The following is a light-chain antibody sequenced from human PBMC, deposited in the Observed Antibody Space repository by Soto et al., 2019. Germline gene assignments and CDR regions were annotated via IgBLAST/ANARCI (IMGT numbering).Light chain of an antibody. V-gene: IGKV1-5*01. CDR3: QQYNSYPLT. J-gene: IGKJ4*01. CDR1: QSISSW. CDR2: DAS. Sequence: GDRVTITCRASQSISSWLAWYQQKPGKAPKLLIYDASSLESGVPSRFSGSGSGTEFTLTISSLQPDDFATYYCQQYNSYPLTLGGGTKVEIK.